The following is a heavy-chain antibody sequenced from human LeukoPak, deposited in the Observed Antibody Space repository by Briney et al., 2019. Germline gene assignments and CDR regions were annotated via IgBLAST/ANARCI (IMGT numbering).Heavy chain of an antibody. CDR1: GGSFSGYY. D-gene: IGHD2-15*01. CDR3: ATQILGYCSGGSCSWGLYFDY. J-gene: IGHJ4*02. Sequence: PSETLSLTCAVYGGSFSGYYWSWIRQPPGKGLEWIGEINHSGSTNYNPSLKSRVTISVDTSKNQFSLKLSSVTAADTAVYYCATQILGYCSGGSCSWGLYFDYWGQGTLVTVSS. V-gene: IGHV4-34*01. CDR2: INHSGST.